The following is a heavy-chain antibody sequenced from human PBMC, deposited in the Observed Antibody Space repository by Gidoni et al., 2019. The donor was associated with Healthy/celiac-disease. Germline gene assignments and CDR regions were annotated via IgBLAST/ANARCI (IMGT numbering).Heavy chain of an antibody. V-gene: IGHV3-53*01. CDR1: GFTVSSNY. Sequence: EVQLVESGGGLIQPGGSLRLSCAASGFTVSSNYMSWVRQAPGKGLEWVSFIYSGGSTYYADSVKGRFTISRDNSKNTLYLQMNSLRAEDTAVYYCARDSVSGQLYYYYYGMDVWGQGTTVTVSS. D-gene: IGHD2-2*01. CDR3: ARDSVSGQLYYYYYGMDV. CDR2: IYSGGST. J-gene: IGHJ6*02.